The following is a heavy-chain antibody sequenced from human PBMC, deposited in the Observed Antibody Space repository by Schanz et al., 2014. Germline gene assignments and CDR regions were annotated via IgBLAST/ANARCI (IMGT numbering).Heavy chain of an antibody. D-gene: IGHD4-17*01. Sequence: QVQLVQSGAEVKKPGSSVKVSCKASGGTFSSYSISWVRQAPGQGLEWMGRIIPILGIANYALKLQGRVTMTTDTSTGTAYMELRSLRSDDTALYYCTRGYGDSPTDFWGQGTLVTVSS. CDR3: TRGYGDSPTDF. CDR1: GGTFSSYS. CDR2: IIPILGIA. J-gene: IGHJ4*02. V-gene: IGHV1-69*02.